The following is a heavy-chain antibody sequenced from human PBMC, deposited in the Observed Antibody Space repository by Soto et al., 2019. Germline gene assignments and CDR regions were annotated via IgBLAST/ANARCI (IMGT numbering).Heavy chain of an antibody. CDR3: ARGSGSSRGAFDI. D-gene: IGHD1-26*01. CDR2: IYYSGST. Sequence: QVQLQESGPGLVKPSETLSLTCTVSGGSISSYYWSWIRQPPGKGLEWIGYIYYSGSTNYNPSLKSRVTISVDTSKNQFSLKLSSVTAADTAVYYCARGSGSSRGAFDIWGQGTMVTVSS. J-gene: IGHJ3*02. V-gene: IGHV4-59*01. CDR1: GGSISSYY.